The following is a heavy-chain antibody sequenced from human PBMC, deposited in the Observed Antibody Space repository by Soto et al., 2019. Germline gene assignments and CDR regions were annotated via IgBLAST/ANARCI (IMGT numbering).Heavy chain of an antibody. CDR3: AHTSDYSNPREYYFDY. CDR1: GFSLSTSGVG. CDR2: IYWNDDK. J-gene: IGHJ4*02. D-gene: IGHD4-4*01. Sequence: QITLKESGPPLVKPTQTLTLTCTFSGFSLSTSGVGVGWIRQPPGKALEWLALIYWNDDKRYSPSLKSRLTITKDTSKNQVVLTMTNMDPVDTATYYCAHTSDYSNPREYYFDYWGQGTLVTVSS. V-gene: IGHV2-5*01.